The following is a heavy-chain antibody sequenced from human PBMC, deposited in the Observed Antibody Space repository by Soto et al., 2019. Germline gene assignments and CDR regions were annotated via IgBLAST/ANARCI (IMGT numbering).Heavy chain of an antibody. CDR3: AKALGYCSGGSCYFGYFDL. V-gene: IGHV3-23*01. Sequence: GGSLRLSCAASGFTFSSYAMSWVRQAPGKGLEWVSAISGSGGSTYYADSVKGRFTISRDNSKNTLYLQMNSLRAEDTAVYYCAKALGYCSGGSCYFGYFDLWGRGTLVTVSS. CDR2: ISGSGGST. D-gene: IGHD2-15*01. CDR1: GFTFSSYA. J-gene: IGHJ2*01.